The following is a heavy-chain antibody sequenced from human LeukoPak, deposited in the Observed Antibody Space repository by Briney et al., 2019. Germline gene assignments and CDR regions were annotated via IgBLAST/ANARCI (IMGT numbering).Heavy chain of an antibody. V-gene: IGHV4-59*08. J-gene: IGHJ4*02. D-gene: IGHD6-6*01. CDR2: VYYTGST. CDR3: ARHFAYSSSSYFDY. CDR1: GGSVSNYY. Sequence: SETLSLTCSVSGGSVSNYYWSWIRQPPGKGLEWIGYVYYTGSTNYNPSLKSRVTMFEDKSKNQFSLRLYSVTVADTAAYYCARHFAYSSSSYFDYWGQGSLVTVSS.